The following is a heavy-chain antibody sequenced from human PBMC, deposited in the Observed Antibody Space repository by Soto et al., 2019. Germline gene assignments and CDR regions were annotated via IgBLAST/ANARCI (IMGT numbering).Heavy chain of an antibody. Sequence: ASETLSLTCTVSGGSVSSGSYYWSWIRQPPGKGLEWIGYIYYSGSTNYNPSLKSRVTISVDTSKNQFSLKLSSVTAADTAVYYCATENNYYDSSGYYYYFDYWGQGTLVTVYS. CDR3: ATENNYYDSSGYYYYFDY. V-gene: IGHV4-61*01. D-gene: IGHD3-22*01. CDR2: IYYSGST. J-gene: IGHJ4*02. CDR1: GGSVSSGSYY.